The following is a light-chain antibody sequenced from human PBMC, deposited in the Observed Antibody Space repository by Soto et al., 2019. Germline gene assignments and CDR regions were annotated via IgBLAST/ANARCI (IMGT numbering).Light chain of an antibody. CDR1: QSVLYSSNNKKY. Sequence: DIVMPPSPDSLAVSLGERATINCKSSQSVLYSSNNKKYLAWVPEKPGQPPKLLIYWASTRESGVPDRFSGSGSGTDFTLTISSLQAEDVAVYYCQQYYSTPRTFGQGTKVDI. CDR3: QQYYSTPRT. J-gene: IGKJ1*01. V-gene: IGKV4-1*01. CDR2: WAS.